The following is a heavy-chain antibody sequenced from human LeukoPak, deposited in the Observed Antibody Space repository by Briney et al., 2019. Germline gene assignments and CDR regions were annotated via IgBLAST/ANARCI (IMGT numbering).Heavy chain of an antibody. CDR3: ARDSDNSGYYYGMDV. V-gene: IGHV3-64*01. CDR1: GFTFSSYA. D-gene: IGHD3-22*01. CDR2: ISSNGGST. J-gene: IGHJ6*02. Sequence: GGSLRLSCAASGFTFSSYAMHWVRQAPGKGLEYVSAISSNGGSTYYANSVKGRFTISRDNSKNTLYLQMGSLRAEDMAVYYCARDSDNSGYYYGMDVWGQGTTVTVSS.